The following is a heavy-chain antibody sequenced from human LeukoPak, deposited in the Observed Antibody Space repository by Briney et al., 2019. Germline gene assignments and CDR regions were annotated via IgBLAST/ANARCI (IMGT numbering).Heavy chain of an antibody. CDR3: ARDVVVVAASEGGDF. Sequence: GASVKVSCKASGYSFTSYGISWVRQAPGRGLEWMGWISAYNGNTNYAQNLQGRVTMTTDTSTSTAYMELRSLRSDDTAVYYCARDVVVVAASEGGDFWGQGTLVTVSS. CDR2: ISAYNGNT. CDR1: GYSFTSYG. D-gene: IGHD2-15*01. J-gene: IGHJ4*02. V-gene: IGHV1-18*01.